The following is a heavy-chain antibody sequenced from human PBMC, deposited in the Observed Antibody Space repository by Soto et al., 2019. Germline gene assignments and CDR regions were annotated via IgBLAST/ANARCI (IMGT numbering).Heavy chain of an antibody. Sequence: QVQLVESGGGVVQPGGSLRFSCTASGFTFNTYGMHWVRQAPGKGLEWVAIIWYDGSNKYYAVSVKGRFTISRDNSKNTLYVQMTSLRAQDTGVYYCAKGFPRLQYDTHGWENWGQGTRVTVSS. V-gene: IGHV3-33*06. D-gene: IGHD2-8*01. J-gene: IGHJ4*02. CDR3: AKGFPRLQYDTHGWEN. CDR1: GFTFNTYG. CDR2: IWYDGSNK.